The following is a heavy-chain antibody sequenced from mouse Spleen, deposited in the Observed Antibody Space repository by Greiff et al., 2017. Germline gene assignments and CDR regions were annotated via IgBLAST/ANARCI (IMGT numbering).Heavy chain of an antibody. Sequence: EVKLMESGPGLVKPSQSLSLTCSVTGYSITSGYYWNWIRQFPGNKLEWMGYISYDGSNNYNPSLKNRISITRDTSKNQFFLKLNSVTTEDTATYYCARRGMVYFDYWGQGTTLTVSS. CDR2: ISYDGSN. D-gene: IGHD2-10*02. J-gene: IGHJ2*01. CDR3: ARRGMVYFDY. V-gene: IGHV3-6*01. CDR1: GYSITSGYY.